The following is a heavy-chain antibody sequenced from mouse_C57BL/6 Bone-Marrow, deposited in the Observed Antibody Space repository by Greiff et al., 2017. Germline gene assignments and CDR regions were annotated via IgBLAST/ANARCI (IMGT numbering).Heavy chain of an antibody. CDR3: ARGEYDLGYY. D-gene: IGHD2-4*01. Sequence: QVQLQQPGAELVKPGASVKLSCKASGYTFTSYWMQWVKQRPGQGLEWIGEIDPSDSYTNYNQKFKGKATLTVDTSSSTAYMQLSSLTSEDSAVYYCARGEYDLGYYWGQGTTLTVSS. CDR1: GYTFTSYW. J-gene: IGHJ2*01. CDR2: IDPSDSYT. V-gene: IGHV1-50*01.